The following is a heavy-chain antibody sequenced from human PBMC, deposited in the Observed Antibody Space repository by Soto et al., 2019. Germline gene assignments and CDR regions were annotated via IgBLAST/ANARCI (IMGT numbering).Heavy chain of an antibody. CDR3: ARELQSSTEGH. Sequence: DVHLVESGGGLVKPGGSLRLSCLASGLIFIGHSFSWSRQAPGKGLEWVSSISIVPNSMYYADSVKGRFTISRDNAKNTMYLEMDSLRVEDTAVYFCARELQSSTEGHWGKGTLVTVSS. J-gene: IGHJ4*02. CDR2: ISIVPNSM. CDR1: GLIFIGHS. D-gene: IGHD6-6*01. V-gene: IGHV3-21*06.